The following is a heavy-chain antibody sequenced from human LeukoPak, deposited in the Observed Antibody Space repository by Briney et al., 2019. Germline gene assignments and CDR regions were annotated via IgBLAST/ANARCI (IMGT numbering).Heavy chain of an antibody. CDR2: ISSSSSYI. V-gene: IGHV3-21*01. CDR3: ARGLDYYDSSGYPVPDY. CDR1: GFTFSSYS. Sequence: PGGSLRLSCAASGFTFSSYSMNWVRQAPGKGLEWVSSISSSSSYIYYADSVKGRFTISRDNAKNSLYLQMNSLRAEDTAVYYCARGLDYYDSSGYPVPDYWGQGTMVTVAS. D-gene: IGHD3-22*01. J-gene: IGHJ4*02.